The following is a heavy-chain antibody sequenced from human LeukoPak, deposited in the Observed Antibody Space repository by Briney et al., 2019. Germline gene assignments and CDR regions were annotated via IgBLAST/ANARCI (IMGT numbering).Heavy chain of an antibody. CDR3: ARGGFFRIAVAGSHFDY. Sequence: ASVKVSCKASGGTFSSYAISWVRQAPGQRLEWMGWINAGNGNTKYSQKFQGRVTITRDTSASTAYMELSSLRSEDTAVYYCARGGFFRIAVAGSHFDYWGQGTLVTVSS. D-gene: IGHD6-19*01. J-gene: IGHJ4*02. CDR2: INAGNGNT. V-gene: IGHV1-3*01. CDR1: GGTFSSYA.